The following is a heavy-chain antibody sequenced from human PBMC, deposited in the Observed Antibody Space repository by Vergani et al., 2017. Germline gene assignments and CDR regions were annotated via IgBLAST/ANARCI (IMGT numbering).Heavy chain of an antibody. J-gene: IGHJ4*02. D-gene: IGHD1-1*01. CDR3: ARHTTYTDS. V-gene: IGHV5-51*01. CDR1: EYSFGNYL. Sequence: EVELVQSGPEMRKPGESLKISCKGSEYSFGNYLIGWVRQTPGKALEWMGIIYPADSDTRYSPSFQGQVTISADKSISTAFLQWDSLKASDTALYYCARHTTYTDSWGQGTLVTVSS. CDR2: IYPADSDT.